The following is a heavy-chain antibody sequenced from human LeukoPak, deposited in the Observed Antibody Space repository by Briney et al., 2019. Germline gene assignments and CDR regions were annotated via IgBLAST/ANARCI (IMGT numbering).Heavy chain of an antibody. CDR1: GFTFSSYW. CDR2: IKQDGSEK. J-gene: IGHJ4*02. V-gene: IGHV3-7*01. CDR3: ARDQGRIVEKFDY. D-gene: IGHD2-15*01. Sequence: GGSLRLSCAASGFTFSSYWMSWVRQAPGKGLEGVANIKQDGSEKYYVDSVKGRFTISRDNAKNSLYLQMNSLRAEDTAVYYCARDQGRIVEKFDYWGQGTLVTVSS.